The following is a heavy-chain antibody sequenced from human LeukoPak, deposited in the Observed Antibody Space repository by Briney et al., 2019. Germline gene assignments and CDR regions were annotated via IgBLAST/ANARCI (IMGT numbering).Heavy chain of an antibody. V-gene: IGHV4-59*08. CDR3: ARHEAQVVNFDY. CDR1: GGSLSSYY. D-gene: IGHD2-15*01. Sequence: SETLSLTCTVSGGSLSSYYWSWIRQPPGKGLEWIGYIYYSGSTNYNPSLKSRVTISVDTSKNQFSLKLSSVTAADTAVYYCARHEAQVVNFDYWGQGTLVTVSS. CDR2: IYYSGST. J-gene: IGHJ4*02.